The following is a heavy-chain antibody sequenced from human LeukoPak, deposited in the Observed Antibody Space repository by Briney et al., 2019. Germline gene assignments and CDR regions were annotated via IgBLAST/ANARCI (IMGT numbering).Heavy chain of an antibody. CDR3: ARDYRSSSGWTVDY. CDR2: IGTSSSTI. CDR1: GFTFSSYS. D-gene: IGHD6-19*01. V-gene: IGHV3-48*02. J-gene: IGHJ4*02. Sequence: GGSLRLSCAASGFTFSSYSMNWVRQAPGKGLEWVSYIGTSSSTIYYADSVKGRFTISRDNAKNSLYLQMNSLRDEDTAVYYCARDYRSSSGWTVDYWGQGTLVTVSS.